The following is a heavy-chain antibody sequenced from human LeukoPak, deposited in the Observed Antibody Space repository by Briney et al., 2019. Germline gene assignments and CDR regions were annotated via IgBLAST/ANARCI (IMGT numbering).Heavy chain of an antibody. D-gene: IGHD3-10*01. J-gene: IGHJ4*02. CDR2: IYYSRST. V-gene: IGHV4-39*07. CDR1: GGSISSSSYY. CDR3: AVVRGALFYDC. Sequence: SETLSLTCIVSGGSISSSSYYWGWIRQPPGKGLEWIGSIYYSRSTYYNPSLKSRVTISVDTSKNQFSLKLNSVTAADTAVYYCAVVRGALFYDCWGQGTLVTVSS.